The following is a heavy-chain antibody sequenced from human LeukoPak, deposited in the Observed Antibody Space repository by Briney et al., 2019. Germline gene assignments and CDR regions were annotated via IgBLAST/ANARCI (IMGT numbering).Heavy chain of an antibody. CDR2: IKQDGSEK. Sequence: GGSLRLSCAASGFTFSSYWMSWVRQAPGKGLEWVANIKQDGSEKYYVDSVKGRFIISRDNAKRSLFLQMNSLRAEDTAVYYCARDCGGDCYSRWYFDSWGQGSLVTVS. CDR3: ARDCGGDCYSRWYFDS. CDR1: GFTFSSYW. V-gene: IGHV3-7*01. D-gene: IGHD2-21*02. J-gene: IGHJ4*02.